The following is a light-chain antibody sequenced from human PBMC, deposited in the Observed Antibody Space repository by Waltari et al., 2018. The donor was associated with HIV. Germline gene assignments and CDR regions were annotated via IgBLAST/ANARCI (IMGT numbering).Light chain of an antibody. CDR1: STDVGSYKF. Sequence: QSALTQPASVSGSPGQSITISCTGTSTDVGSYKFVSWYQQHPGKAPKLIMYEVTNRPSGVSNRFSGSKSGNTASLTISGLQLEDEAEYHCCSYAGGTDWVFGGGTKLTVL. V-gene: IGLV2-23*02. J-gene: IGLJ3*02. CDR3: CSYAGGTDWV. CDR2: EVT.